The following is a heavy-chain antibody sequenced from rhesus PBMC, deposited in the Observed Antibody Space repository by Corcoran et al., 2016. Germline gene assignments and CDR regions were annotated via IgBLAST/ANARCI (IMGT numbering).Heavy chain of an antibody. CDR1: GGSISDNYR. J-gene: IGHJ4*01. D-gene: IGHD6-37*01. V-gene: IGHV4S10*01. CDR3: ARVRSGGWVDY. Sequence: QVQLQESGPGVVKPSETLSLTCAGSGGSISDNYRWSWIRQSPGKGREWIGNIHGNSSNTNYNPSLKSRVTISKDTSKNHFSVRLSSVTAADTAVYYCARVRSGGWVDYWGQGVLVTVSS. CDR2: IHGNSSNT.